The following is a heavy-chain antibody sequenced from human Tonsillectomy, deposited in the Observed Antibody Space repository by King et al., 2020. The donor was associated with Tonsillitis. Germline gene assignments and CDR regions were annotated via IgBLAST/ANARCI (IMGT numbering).Heavy chain of an antibody. D-gene: IGHD1-20*01. CDR3: ARLLTGDTSGWYFDI. CDR2: IFPADSDT. Sequence: QLVQSGAEVKKSGESLKISCKDSAYSFAISWIAWVRQRPGKGLEWMGIIFPADSDTSYSPSFQGQVTISADKSIRTAYLEWTSLKASDTATYYCARLLTGDTSGWYFDIWGRGTPVTVSS. J-gene: IGHJ2*01. CDR1: AYSFAISW. V-gene: IGHV5-51*01.